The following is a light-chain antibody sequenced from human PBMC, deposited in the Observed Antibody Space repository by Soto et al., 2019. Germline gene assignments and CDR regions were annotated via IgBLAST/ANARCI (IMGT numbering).Light chain of an antibody. CDR3: QHYGVSFTWT. CDR1: QSLSSNY. CDR2: GAS. V-gene: IGKV3-20*01. J-gene: IGKJ1*01. Sequence: EIELTQSPGTLFLSPGERATLSCRASQSLSSNYLARYQQKPGQAPRLVLYGASSRATGIPDSFSGSGSGTDFTFTMSSLEPDDFAVYYCQHYGVSFTWTFGQWTKVEI.